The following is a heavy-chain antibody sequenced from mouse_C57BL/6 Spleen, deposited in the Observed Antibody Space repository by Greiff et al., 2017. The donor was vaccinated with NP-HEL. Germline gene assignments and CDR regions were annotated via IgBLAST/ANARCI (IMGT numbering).Heavy chain of an antibody. D-gene: IGHD3-2*02. CDR3: AIGDSSGYGAY. J-gene: IGHJ3*01. Sequence: QVQLQQPGAELVRPGSSVKLSCKASGYTFTSYWMHWVKQRPIQGLEWIGNIDPSDSETHYNQKFKDKATLTVDKSSSTAYMQLSSLTSEDSAVYYCAIGDSSGYGAYWGQGTLVTVSA. V-gene: IGHV1-52*01. CDR1: GYTFTSYW. CDR2: IDPSDSET.